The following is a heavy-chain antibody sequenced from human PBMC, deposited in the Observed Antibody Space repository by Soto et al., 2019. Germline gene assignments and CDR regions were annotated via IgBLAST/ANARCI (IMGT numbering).Heavy chain of an antibody. J-gene: IGHJ6*02. D-gene: IGHD3-3*01. Sequence: ASVKVSCKASGYTFTSYAMHWVRQAPGQRLEWMGWINAGNGNTKYSQKFQGRVTITRDTSASTAYMELSSLRSEDTAVYYCAWGSLTNFGVVNHYYGMDVWGQGTTVTVSS. V-gene: IGHV1-3*01. CDR2: INAGNGNT. CDR1: GYTFTSYA. CDR3: AWGSLTNFGVVNHYYGMDV.